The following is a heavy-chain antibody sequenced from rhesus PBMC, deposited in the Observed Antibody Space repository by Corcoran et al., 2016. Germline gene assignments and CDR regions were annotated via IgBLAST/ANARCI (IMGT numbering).Heavy chain of an antibody. CDR1: GGSISSSY. CDR3: ATGVHSSGWYYGDD. D-gene: IGHD6-31*01. V-gene: IGHV4-169*01. CDR2: IYGSGSIT. J-gene: IGHJ4*01. Sequence: QLQLQESGPGLVKPSETLSVTCAVSGGSISSSYWSWIRQAPGKGLEWIGDIYGSGSITNYNPSLKSRVTLAVDTSKNQLSLKLSAVTTADTAVYYCATGVHSSGWYYGDDWGQGVLVTVSS.